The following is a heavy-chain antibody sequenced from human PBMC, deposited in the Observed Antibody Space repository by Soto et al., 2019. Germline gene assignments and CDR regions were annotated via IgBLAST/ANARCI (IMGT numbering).Heavy chain of an antibody. D-gene: IGHD6-13*01. CDR2: IRGDGGYT. J-gene: IGHJ4*02. V-gene: IGHV3-74*01. CDR3: VRDSETSSSWSLDY. CDR1: GFTFSSYW. Sequence: EVQLVESGGGLVHPGGSLRLSCAASGFTFSSYWMHWVRQAPGKGLVHVSRIRGDGGYTDHAESVKGRFTISRDNAKNTLYLQMNSLRVEDTAVYYCVRDSETSSSWSLDYWGQGVLVTVSS.